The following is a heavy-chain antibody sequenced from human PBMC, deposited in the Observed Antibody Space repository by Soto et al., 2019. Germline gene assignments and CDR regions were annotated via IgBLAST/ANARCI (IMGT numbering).Heavy chain of an antibody. CDR2: IGGKTYGGAT. CDR3: ARDSSGILWPYYYYGMDV. CDR1: GFTFGDYS. D-gene: IGHD5-12*01. J-gene: IGHJ6*02. Sequence: GGSLRLSCSSSGFTFGDYSLSWVRQAPGKGLEWVGFIGGKTYGGATQYAASVKGRFTISRDDSNNMAYLQMNSLETEDTAVYYCARDSSGILWPYYYYGMDVWGQGTTVTVSS. V-gene: IGHV3-49*04.